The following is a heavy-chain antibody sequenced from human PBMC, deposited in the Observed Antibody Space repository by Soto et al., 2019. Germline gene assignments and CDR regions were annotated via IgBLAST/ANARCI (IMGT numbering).Heavy chain of an antibody. D-gene: IGHD2-2*01. CDR2: INPSGGST. Sequence: GASVKVSCKASGYTSTSYYMHRVRQAPGQGLEWMGIINPSGGSTSYAQKFQGRVTMTRDTSTSTVYMELSSLRSEDTAVYYCARDRGYPDSFDIWGQGTMVTVSS. J-gene: IGHJ3*02. V-gene: IGHV1-46*01. CDR3: ARDRGYPDSFDI. CDR1: GYTSTSYY.